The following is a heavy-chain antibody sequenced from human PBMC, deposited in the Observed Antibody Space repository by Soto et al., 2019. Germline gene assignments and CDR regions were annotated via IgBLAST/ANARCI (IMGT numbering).Heavy chain of an antibody. Sequence: SETLSLTCTVSGGSIISGDYYWSWIRQPPGKGLEWIGYIYYSGSTYYNPSLKSRVTISVDTSKNQFSLKLSSVTAADTAVYYCAREQMGVATTHFDYWGQGTLVTVSS. CDR3: AREQMGVATTHFDY. V-gene: IGHV4-30-4*01. D-gene: IGHD5-12*01. CDR1: GGSIISGDYY. J-gene: IGHJ4*02. CDR2: IYYSGST.